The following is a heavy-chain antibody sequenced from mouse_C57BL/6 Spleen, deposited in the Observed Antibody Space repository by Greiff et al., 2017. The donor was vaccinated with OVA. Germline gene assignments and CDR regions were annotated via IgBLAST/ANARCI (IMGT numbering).Heavy chain of an antibody. D-gene: IGHD2-5*01. CDR2: IRSKSNNYAT. CDR3: VSTYYSNYDWYFDV. Sequence: EVKLMESGGGLVQPKGSLKLSCAASGFSFNTYAMNWVRQAPGKGLEWVARIRSKSNNYATYYADSVKDRFTISRDDSESMLYLQMNNLKTEDTAMYYCVSTYYSNYDWYFDVWGTGTTVTVSS. V-gene: IGHV10-1*01. J-gene: IGHJ1*03. CDR1: GFSFNTYA.